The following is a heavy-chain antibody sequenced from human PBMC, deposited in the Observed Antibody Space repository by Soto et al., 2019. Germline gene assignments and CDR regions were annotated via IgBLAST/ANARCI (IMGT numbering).Heavy chain of an antibody. CDR3: ARRATTVTYDAFDI. CDR1: GGSISSSSYY. Sequence: PSETLSLTCTVSGGSISSSSYYWGWIRQPPGKGLEWIGSIYYSGTAHYTPSLKSRLTISVDTSKNQFSLNLSAVTAADTAVYYRARRATTVTYDAFDIWGQGTMVTVSS. CDR2: IYYSGTA. D-gene: IGHD4-17*01. J-gene: IGHJ3*02. V-gene: IGHV4-39*01.